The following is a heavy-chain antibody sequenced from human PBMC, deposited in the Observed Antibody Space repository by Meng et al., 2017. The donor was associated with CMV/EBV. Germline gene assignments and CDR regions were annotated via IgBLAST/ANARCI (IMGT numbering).Heavy chain of an antibody. D-gene: IGHD2-15*01. J-gene: IGHJ6*02. CDR2: IYSGGST. CDR1: GLTVSSNY. V-gene: IGHV3-53*01. Sequence: GGSLRLSCAVSGLTVSSNYMSWVRQAPGKGLEWVSVIYSGGSTYYADSVKGRFTISRDNSKNTLYLQMNSLRAEDTAVYYCARDGFDIVGGPDSRGYYYYGMDVWGQGTTVTVSS. CDR3: ARDGFDIVGGPDSRGYYYYGMDV.